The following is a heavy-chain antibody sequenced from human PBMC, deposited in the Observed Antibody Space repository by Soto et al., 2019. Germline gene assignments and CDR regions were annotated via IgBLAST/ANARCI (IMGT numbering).Heavy chain of an antibody. J-gene: IGHJ5*02. V-gene: IGHV3-7*03. CDR1: GFTFSSYW. CDR2: IKQDGSEK. Sequence: GGSLRLSCAASGFTFSSYWMSWVRQAPGKGLEWVANIKQDGSEKYYVDSVKGRFTISRDNAKNSLYLQMHSLTAEDTAVYYCARLPPRNRFDPWGQGTPVTVSS. CDR3: ARLPPRNRFDP.